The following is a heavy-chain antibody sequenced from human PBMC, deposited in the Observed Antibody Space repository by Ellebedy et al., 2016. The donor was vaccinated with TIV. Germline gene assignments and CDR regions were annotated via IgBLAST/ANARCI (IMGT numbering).Heavy chain of an antibody. CDR1: GFTFSPYA. D-gene: IGHD3-10*01. CDR3: ASSRYHYYVGNTIFAY. CDR2: IVGSGA. J-gene: IGHJ4*02. V-gene: IGHV3-23*01. Sequence: GESLKISCAASGFTFSPYAMAWVRQAPGKGLEWVSGIVGSGAEKYADSVKGRFTISRDNSKRTVDLQMRSVRAEDTAVYYCASSRYHYYVGNTIFAYWGQGTLVTVSS.